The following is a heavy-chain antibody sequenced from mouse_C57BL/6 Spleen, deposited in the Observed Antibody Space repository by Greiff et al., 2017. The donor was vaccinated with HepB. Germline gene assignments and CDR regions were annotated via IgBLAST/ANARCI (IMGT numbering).Heavy chain of an antibody. J-gene: IGHJ3*01. D-gene: IGHD2-4*01. V-gene: IGHV1-42*01. CDR2: INPSTGGT. CDR1: GYSFTGYY. Sequence: VQLQQSGPELVKPGASVKISCKASGYSFTGYYMNWVKQSPEKSLEWIGEINPSTGGTTYNQKFKAKATLTVDKSSSTAYMQLKSLTSEDSAVYYCARQRDYDGFAYWGQGTLVTVSA. CDR3: ARQRDYDGFAY.